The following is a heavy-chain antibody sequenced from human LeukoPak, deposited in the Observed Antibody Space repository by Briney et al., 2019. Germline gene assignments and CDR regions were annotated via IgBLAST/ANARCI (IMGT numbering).Heavy chain of an antibody. CDR2: ISGSGGSK. Sequence: SGGSLRLSCAASRFTFSSYAMNWVRQAPGKGLEWVSGISGSGGSKYYADSVKGRFTISRDNSKNTLYLQMNSLRAEDTAVYFCAKETLGHCNGASCYPLDYWGQGTLVTVSS. J-gene: IGHJ4*02. CDR1: RFTFSSYA. D-gene: IGHD2-15*01. CDR3: AKETLGHCNGASCYPLDY. V-gene: IGHV3-23*01.